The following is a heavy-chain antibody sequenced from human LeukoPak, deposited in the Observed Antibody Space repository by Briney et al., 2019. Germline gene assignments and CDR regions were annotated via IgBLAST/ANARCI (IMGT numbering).Heavy chain of an antibody. CDR3: ARTSSAVNTKGLDS. CDR2: IWYDGSNK. J-gene: IGHJ4*02. Sequence: GGSLRLSCAASGFTFSSYGMHWVRQAPGKGLEWVAVIWYDGSNKYYADSVKGRFTISRDNSKNTLYLQMNSLRAEDTAVYYCARTSSAVNTKGLDSWGQGTLVTVSS. V-gene: IGHV3-33*01. CDR1: GFTFSSYG. D-gene: IGHD6-13*01.